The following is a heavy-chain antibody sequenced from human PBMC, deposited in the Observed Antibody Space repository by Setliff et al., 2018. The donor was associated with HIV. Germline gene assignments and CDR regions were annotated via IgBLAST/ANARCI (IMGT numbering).Heavy chain of an antibody. CDR1: GGTFSSYA. Sequence: SVKVSCKASGGTFSSYAISWVRQALGQGLEWMGGIIPISGTVNYAQKFWGRVTITTHESTSTAYMELSTLRSEDTAVYYCGRDQPTVYYTSWYDSGEYDWFDPWGQGTLVTVSS. V-gene: IGHV1-69*05. J-gene: IGHJ5*02. D-gene: IGHD6-13*01. CDR2: IIPISGTV. CDR3: GRDQPTVYYTSWYDSGEYDWFDP.